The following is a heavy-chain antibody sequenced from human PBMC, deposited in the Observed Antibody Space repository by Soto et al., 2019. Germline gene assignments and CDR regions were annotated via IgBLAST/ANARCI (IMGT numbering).Heavy chain of an antibody. J-gene: IGHJ5*02. D-gene: IGHD1-26*01. V-gene: IGHV4-59*01. CDR1: GGSITSYH. CDR2: TSYTWNT. CDR3: ARDMHAGFTHYFGP. Sequence: TLSLTCIVSGGSITSYHWSWIRQLPVKGLEWIAYTSYTWNTNYNPSCQSRDTISIDTSKNQLSLKMTSMTAADTAVYYCARDMHAGFTHYFGPWGQGTLVTVSS.